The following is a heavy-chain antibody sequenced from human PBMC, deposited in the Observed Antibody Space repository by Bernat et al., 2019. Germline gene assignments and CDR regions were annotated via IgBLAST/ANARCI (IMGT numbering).Heavy chain of an antibody. J-gene: IGHJ3*02. CDR2: IYPGDSDT. V-gene: IGHV5-51*01. D-gene: IGHD3-3*01. CDR1: GYSFTSYW. CDR3: SRRSQNYDFWSGYMYDFDI. Sequence: EVQLVQSGAEVKKPGESLKISCKGSGYSFTSYWIGWVRQMPGKGLEWMGIIYPGDSDTRYSPSFQGQVTISADKSISTAYLQWSSLKASNTAMYYCSRRSQNYDFWSGYMYDFDIWGQGTMVTVSS.